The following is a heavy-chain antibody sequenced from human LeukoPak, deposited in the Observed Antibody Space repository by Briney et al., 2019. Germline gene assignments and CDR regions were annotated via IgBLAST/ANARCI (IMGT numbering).Heavy chain of an antibody. CDR2: IYYSGST. CDR3: ARRRYSSSWGTFDY. CDR1: GGSISSSSYY. J-gene: IGHJ4*02. Sequence: SETLSLTCTVSGGSISSSSYYWGWIREPPGKGLEWIGSIYYSGSTYYNPSLKSRVTISVDTSKNQFSLKLSSVTAADTAVYYCARRRYSSSWGTFDYWGQGTLVTVSS. D-gene: IGHD6-13*01. V-gene: IGHV4-39*01.